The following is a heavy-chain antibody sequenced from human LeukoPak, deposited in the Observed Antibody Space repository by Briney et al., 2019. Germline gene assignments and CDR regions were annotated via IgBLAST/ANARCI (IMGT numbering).Heavy chain of an antibody. CDR2: ISSSGSTI. CDR3: ARDPYYDFWSGGYFDY. V-gene: IGHV3-48*03. J-gene: IGHJ4*02. D-gene: IGHD3-3*01. Sequence: GGSLRLSCAASGFTFSSYEMNWVRQAPGKGLEWVSYISSSGSTIYYADSVKGRFTISRDNAKNSLYLQMNSLRAEDTAVYYCARDPYYDFWSGGYFDYWGRGTLVTVSS. CDR1: GFTFSSYE.